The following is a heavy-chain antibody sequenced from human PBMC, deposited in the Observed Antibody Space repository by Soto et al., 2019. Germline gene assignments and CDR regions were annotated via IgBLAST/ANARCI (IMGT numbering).Heavy chain of an antibody. Sequence: SETLSLTCTDSGASFKSGSYSWRWIRQPSGKGLEWIGYVYHTGRTSYNPSLKSRVSISMDTSKNQFSLNLDSVTAADTAVYFCARDFAYFDSWGQGTLVTVSS. J-gene: IGHJ4*02. D-gene: IGHD3-3*01. CDR2: VYHTGRT. CDR3: ARDFAYFDS. CDR1: GASFKSGSYS. V-gene: IGHV4-61*01.